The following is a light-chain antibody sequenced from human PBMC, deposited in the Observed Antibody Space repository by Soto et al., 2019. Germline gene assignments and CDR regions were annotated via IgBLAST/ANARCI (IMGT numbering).Light chain of an antibody. V-gene: IGLV2-23*02. CDR1: SSNVGSYKL. Sequence: QSALTQPASVSGSPGQSITISCTGTSSNVGSYKLVSWYQQHPGKAPKLMIFEINKRPSGVSNRFSGSKSGNTASLTISGLKVEDKADYKCSTSGGSPKNLFGTGTRVPVL. J-gene: IGLJ1*01. CDR3: STSGGSPKNL. CDR2: EIN.